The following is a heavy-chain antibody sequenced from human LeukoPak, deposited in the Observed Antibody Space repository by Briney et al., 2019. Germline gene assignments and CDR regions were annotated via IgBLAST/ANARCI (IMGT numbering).Heavy chain of an antibody. V-gene: IGHV4-39*01. CDR3: ARRPNYDFWSGYFNY. D-gene: IGHD3-3*01. CDR2: IYYSGNT. CDR1: GGSISSSNYY. Sequence: SETLSLTCTVSGGSISSSNYYWGWIRQPPGKGLEWIGSIYYSGNTYYNPSLKSRVTISVDTPKNQFSLKLSSLTAADTAVYYCARRPNYDFWSGYFNYWGQGTLVTVSS. J-gene: IGHJ4*02.